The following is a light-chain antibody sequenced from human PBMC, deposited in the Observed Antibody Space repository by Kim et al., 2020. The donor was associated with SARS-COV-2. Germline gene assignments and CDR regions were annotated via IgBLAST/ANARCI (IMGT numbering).Light chain of an antibody. Sequence: ATINCKSSQSVLYSSNNKNYLAWYQQKPGQPPKLLIYWASTRQSGVPDRFSGSGSGTDLTLTISSLQAEDVAVYYCQQYFRTPRTFGQGTKVDIK. CDR3: QQYFRTPRT. J-gene: IGKJ1*01. CDR2: WAS. CDR1: QSVLYSSNNKNY. V-gene: IGKV4-1*01.